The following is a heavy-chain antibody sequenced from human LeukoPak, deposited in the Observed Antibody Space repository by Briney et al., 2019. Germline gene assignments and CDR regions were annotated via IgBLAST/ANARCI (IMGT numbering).Heavy chain of an antibody. Sequence: GGSLRLSCAASGFTFSSYSMNWVRQAPGKGLEWVSSISSSSGYIYYADSVKGRFTISRDNAKNSLYLQMNSLRAEDTAVYYCAKREMYDILTGYYFGMDVWGQGTTVTVSS. J-gene: IGHJ6*02. V-gene: IGHV3-21*04. CDR1: GFTFSSYS. D-gene: IGHD3-9*01. CDR3: AKREMYDILTGYYFGMDV. CDR2: ISSSSGYI.